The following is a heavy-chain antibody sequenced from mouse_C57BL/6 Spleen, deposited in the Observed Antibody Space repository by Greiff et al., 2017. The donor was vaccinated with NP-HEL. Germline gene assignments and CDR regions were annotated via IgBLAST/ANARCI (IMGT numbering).Heavy chain of an antibody. CDR1: GFTFSSYA. CDR2: ISDGGSYT. J-gene: IGHJ2*01. V-gene: IGHV5-4*03. Sequence: EVKVVESGGGLVKPGGSLKLSCAASGFTFSSYAMSWVRQTPEKRLEWVATISDGGSYTYYPDNVKGRFTISRDNAKNNLYLQMSHLKSEVTAMYYCARSGVVGFDYWGQGTTLTVSS. CDR3: ARSGVVGFDY. D-gene: IGHD1-1*01.